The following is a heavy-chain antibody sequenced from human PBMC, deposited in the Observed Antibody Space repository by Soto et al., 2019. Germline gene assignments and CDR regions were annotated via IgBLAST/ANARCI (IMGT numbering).Heavy chain of an antibody. Sequence: EVQLVETGGGLIQPGGSLRLSCEVSGFSVSDSSMSWVRQAPGKGLEWVSVFYRGGSTDYADSVKGRGTVSRDTFKNTLFPQMDSLTVEDTAVYFWARDLGWNDLLNTYYYGMDVWGQGTTVTVS. CDR2: FYRGGST. CDR3: ARDLGWNDLLNTYYYGMDV. D-gene: IGHD1-1*01. CDR1: GFSVSDSS. V-gene: IGHV3-53*02. J-gene: IGHJ6*02.